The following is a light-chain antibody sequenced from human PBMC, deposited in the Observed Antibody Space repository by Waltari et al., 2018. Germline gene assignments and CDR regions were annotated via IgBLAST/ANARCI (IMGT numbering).Light chain of an antibody. CDR1: QGVSSAT. Sequence: EFVLPQSPGTLSLSPGQTATLSCRASQGVSSATLAWYQQTPGQAPRLLIYGGSTRATGIPDRFSGRRSGTDFTLTINGLEPEDSAMYYCQQYAGSRLTFGGGTRLEIK. CDR3: QQYAGSRLT. J-gene: IGKJ4*01. V-gene: IGKV3-20*01. CDR2: GGS.